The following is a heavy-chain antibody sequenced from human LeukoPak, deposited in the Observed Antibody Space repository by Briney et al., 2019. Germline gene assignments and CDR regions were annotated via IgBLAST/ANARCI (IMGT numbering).Heavy chain of an antibody. CDR1: EFTFEHYA. V-gene: IGHV3-49*03. Sequence: PGRSLRLSCAASEFTFEHYAMSWFRQAPGKGLEWVGLIRSKAYGGTTEYAASVKGRFTISRDDSRSIVYLQMNRLKTEDTALYYCTRDRLNQHIVVVSGWSDPWGQGTLVTVS. D-gene: IGHD2-21*01. J-gene: IGHJ5*02. CDR3: TRDRLNQHIVVVSGWSDP. CDR2: IRSKAYGGTT.